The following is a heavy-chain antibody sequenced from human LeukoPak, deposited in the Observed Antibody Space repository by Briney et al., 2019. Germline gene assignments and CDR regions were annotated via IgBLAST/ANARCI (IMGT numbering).Heavy chain of an antibody. CDR2: ISAYNGNT. D-gene: IGHD2-2*01. J-gene: IGHJ5*02. CDR3: ARSRRVAYQLLWSSFDP. CDR1: GYTFTNYG. V-gene: IGHV1-18*01. Sequence: AASVKVSCTASGYTFTNYGISWVRQAPGQGLEWMGWISAYNGNTNYAQKLQGRVTMTTDTSTSTAYMELRSLRSDDTAVYYCARSRRVAYQLLWSSFDPWGQGTLVTVSS.